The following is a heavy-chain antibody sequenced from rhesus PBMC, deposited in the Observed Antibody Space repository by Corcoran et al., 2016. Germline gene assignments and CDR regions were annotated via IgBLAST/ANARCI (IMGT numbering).Heavy chain of an antibody. CDR1: GASISSYW. CDR3: ARSGYGSGGVY. D-gene: IGHD4-4*01. J-gene: IGHJ4*01. V-gene: IGHV4-80*01. CDR2: IFGNSRNH. Sequence: QVQLQESGPGLVKPSETLSLTCAVSGASISSYWWSWIRQPPGKGLEWIGEIFGNSRNHYYSPPLKSRVISSKGAPKNQFSLKLSAVTAADTAVYYCARSGYGSGGVYWGQGILVTVSA.